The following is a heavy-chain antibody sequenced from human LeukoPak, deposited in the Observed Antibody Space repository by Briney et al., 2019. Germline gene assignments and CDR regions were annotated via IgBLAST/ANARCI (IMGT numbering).Heavy chain of an antibody. CDR1: GITFSNYW. CDR3: VRDSRPPDSIHFWSVNLFDP. V-gene: IGHV3-74*01. CDR2: TKPDGSST. J-gene: IGHJ5*02. Sequence: GGSLRLSCAASGITFSNYWIHWVRQAPGKGLVWVSRTKPDGSSTNYADSVKGRFTISRDNSKNTLYLQMNSLRPEDTAVYYCVRDSRPPDSIHFWSVNLFDPWGQGTLVTVSS. D-gene: IGHD3-3*02.